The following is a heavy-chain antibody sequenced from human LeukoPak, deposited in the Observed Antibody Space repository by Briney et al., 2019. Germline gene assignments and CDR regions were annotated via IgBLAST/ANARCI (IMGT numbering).Heavy chain of an antibody. V-gene: IGHV3-33*01. J-gene: IGHJ4*02. CDR2: IWNDGGVK. D-gene: IGHD1-26*01. Sequence: GRSLRLSCVASGFSFSVYGMHWVRQAPGKGLEWVAVIWNDGGVKYYADSLKGRISISRDNSKNTLYLQIDSLGVDDTGVYYCARASGSYDYWGQGTLVTVSS. CDR1: GFSFSVYG. CDR3: ARASGSYDY.